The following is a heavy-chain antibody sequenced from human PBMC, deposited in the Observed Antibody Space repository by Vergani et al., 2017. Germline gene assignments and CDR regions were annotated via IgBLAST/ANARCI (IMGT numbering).Heavy chain of an antibody. Sequence: EVQLVESGGGLVKPGGSLRLSCAASGFTFSNAWMSWVRQAPGKGLEWVGRIKSKTDGGTTDYAAPVKGRFTISRDDSKNTLYLQMNSLKTEDTAVYYCTTDMWELLLTDYWGQGTLVTVSS. CDR3: TTDMWELLLTDY. CDR2: IKSKTDGGTT. CDR1: GFTFSNAW. V-gene: IGHV3-15*01. J-gene: IGHJ4*02. D-gene: IGHD1-26*01.